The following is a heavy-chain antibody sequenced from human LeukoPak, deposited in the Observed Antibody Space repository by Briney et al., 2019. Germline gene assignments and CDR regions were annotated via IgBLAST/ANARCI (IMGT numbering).Heavy chain of an antibody. J-gene: IGHJ6*03. CDR1: GGSISSYY. V-gene: IGHV4-59*01. D-gene: IGHD3-9*01. Sequence: SETLSLTCTVSGGSISSYYWSWIRQPPGKGLEWIGYIYYSGSTNYNPSLKSRVTISVDTSKNQFSLKLSSVTAADTAVYYCARGRGLDILTGYYQGGKYYYYYMDVWGKGTTVTVSS. CDR2: IYYSGST. CDR3: ARGRGLDILTGYYQGGKYYYYYMDV.